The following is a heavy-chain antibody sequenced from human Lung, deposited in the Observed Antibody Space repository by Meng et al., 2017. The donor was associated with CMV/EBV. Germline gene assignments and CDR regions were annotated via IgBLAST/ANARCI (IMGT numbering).Heavy chain of an antibody. D-gene: IGHD6-6*01. CDR2: INPSGGST. J-gene: IGHJ6*02. V-gene: IGHV1-46*01. CDR3: ARFVGSSSNRDFFYYYGMDV. Sequence: ASVKVSXKASGYTFTSYYMHWVRQAPGQGLEWMGIINPSGGSTSYAQKFQGRVTMTRDTSTSTVYMELSSLRSEDTAVYYCARFVGSSSNRDFFYYYGMDVWGQGTTVTSP. CDR1: GYTFTSYY.